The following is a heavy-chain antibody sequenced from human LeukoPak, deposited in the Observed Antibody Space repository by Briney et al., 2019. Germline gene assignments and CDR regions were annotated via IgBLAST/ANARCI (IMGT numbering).Heavy chain of an antibody. Sequence: PSQTLSLTCTVSGGSISSGGYYRSWIRQPPGKGLEWIGYIYHSGSTYYNPSLKSRVTISVDRSKNQFSLKLSSVTAADTAVYYCASSGRMVRGVVFDYWGQGTLVTVSS. D-gene: IGHD3-10*01. J-gene: IGHJ4*02. V-gene: IGHV4-30-2*01. CDR3: ASSGRMVRGVVFDY. CDR1: GGSISSGGYY. CDR2: IYHSGST.